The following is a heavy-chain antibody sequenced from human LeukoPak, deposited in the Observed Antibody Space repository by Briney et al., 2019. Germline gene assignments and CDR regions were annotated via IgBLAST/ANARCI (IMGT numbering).Heavy chain of an antibody. CDR3: AKVGILKQQLARYFDY. J-gene: IGHJ4*02. CDR1: GFTFSIYA. D-gene: IGHD6-13*01. Sequence: GGSLRLSCAASGFTFSIYAMSWVRQAPGKGLEWVSGISGSGGSTYYADSVKGRFTISRDNSKNTLYLQMNSLRAEDTAVYYCAKVGILKQQLARYFDYWGQGTLVTVSS. V-gene: IGHV3-23*01. CDR2: ISGSGGST.